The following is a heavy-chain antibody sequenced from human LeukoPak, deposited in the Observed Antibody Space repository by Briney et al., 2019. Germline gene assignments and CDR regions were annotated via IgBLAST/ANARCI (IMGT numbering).Heavy chain of an antibody. Sequence: SETLSLTCTVSGGSITGYYWSWIRQPPGKGLERIGYIYYTGTTIYNPSLKSRVTISVDTSNNQFSLKLSSATAADTAVYYCARLASGQAFDFWGQGTMVTVSS. J-gene: IGHJ3*01. CDR1: GGSITGYY. CDR3: ARLASGQAFDF. V-gene: IGHV4-59*01. D-gene: IGHD3-10*01. CDR2: IYYTGTT.